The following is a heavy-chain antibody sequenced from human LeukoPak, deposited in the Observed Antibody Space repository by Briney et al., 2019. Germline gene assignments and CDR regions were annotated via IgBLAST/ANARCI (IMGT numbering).Heavy chain of an antibody. V-gene: IGHV1-69*04. CDR2: IIPILGIA. Sequence: ASVKVSCKASGGTFSSYTISWVRQAPGQGLEWMGRIIPILGIANYAQKFQGRVTITADKSTSTAYMELSSLRSEDTAVYYCARDFWSGYYYYYGMDVWGQGTTVTVSS. D-gene: IGHD3-3*01. J-gene: IGHJ6*02. CDR1: GGTFSSYT. CDR3: ARDFWSGYYYYYGMDV.